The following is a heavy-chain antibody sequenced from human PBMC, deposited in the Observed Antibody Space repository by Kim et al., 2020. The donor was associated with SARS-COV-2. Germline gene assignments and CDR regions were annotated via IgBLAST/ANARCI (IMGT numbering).Heavy chain of an antibody. CDR1: GFTFSDDY. V-gene: IGHV3-11*01. Sequence: GGSLRLSWAASGFTFSDDYMTWIRQAPGKGLEWVSYISSSGSYVNYADSVKGGFTISRDNAKNSLYLQMSSLRAEDTALYYCARVPVGDLSAYYFDLWG. J-gene: IGHJ4*01. CDR2: ISSSGSYV. D-gene: IGHD3-10*01. CDR3: ARVPVGDLSAYYFDL.